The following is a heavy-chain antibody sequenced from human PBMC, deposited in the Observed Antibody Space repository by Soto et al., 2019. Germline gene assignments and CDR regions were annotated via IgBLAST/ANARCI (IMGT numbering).Heavy chain of an antibody. CDR3: ARDPGYCSSASCYDNY. V-gene: IGHV3-48*01. Sequence: SSAACGLTFNSYGMNGSRKNQGKGLEWVSYISSSSSTIYYADSVKGRFTISRDNAKNSLYLQMNSLRAEDTAVYYCARDPGYCSSASCYDNYWGQGTLVTVSS. J-gene: IGHJ4*02. CDR2: ISSSSSTI. CDR1: GLTFNSYG. D-gene: IGHD2-2*01.